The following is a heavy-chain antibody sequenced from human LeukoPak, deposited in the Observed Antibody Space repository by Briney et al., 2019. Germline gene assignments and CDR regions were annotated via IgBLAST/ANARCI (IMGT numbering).Heavy chain of an antibody. J-gene: IGHJ4*02. CDR1: GYTFTSHG. CDR3: AGDPRLRYYDSSGYWGDYFDY. Sequence: ASVKVSCKASGYTFTSHGISWVRQAPGQGLEWMGWISAYNGNTNYAQKLQGRVTMTTDTSTSTAYMELRSLRSDDTAVYYCAGDPRLRYYDSSGYWGDYFDYWGQGTLVTVSS. V-gene: IGHV1-18*01. D-gene: IGHD3-22*01. CDR2: ISAYNGNT.